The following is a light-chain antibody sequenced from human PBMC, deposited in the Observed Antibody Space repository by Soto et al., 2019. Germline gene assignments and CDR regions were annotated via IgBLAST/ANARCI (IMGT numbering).Light chain of an antibody. CDR2: EVT. J-gene: IGLJ3*02. V-gene: IGLV2-14*01. Sequence: QSVLTQPASVSGSPGQSITISCTGTRSDVGGFDYVSWYQQHPGEAPKLIIYEVTHRPSGVSNRFSGSKSGNTASLTISGLQAEDEAAYYCRSYTNIATWVFGGGTKLTV. CDR3: RSYTNIATWV. CDR1: RSDVGGFDY.